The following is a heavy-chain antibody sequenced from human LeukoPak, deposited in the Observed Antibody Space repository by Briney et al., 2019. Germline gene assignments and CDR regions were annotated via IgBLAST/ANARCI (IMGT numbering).Heavy chain of an antibody. CDR1: GGSISSSSYY. V-gene: IGHV4-61*05. J-gene: IGHJ6*03. D-gene: IGHD4-17*01. Sequence: PSETLSLTCTVSGGSISSSSYYWGWIRQPPGKGLEWIGYIYYSGSTNYNPSLKSRVTISVDTSKNQFSLKLSSVTAADTAVYYCARMGSDTVTSLYYYYYMDVWGKGTTVTISS. CDR3: ARMGSDTVTSLYYYYYMDV. CDR2: IYYSGST.